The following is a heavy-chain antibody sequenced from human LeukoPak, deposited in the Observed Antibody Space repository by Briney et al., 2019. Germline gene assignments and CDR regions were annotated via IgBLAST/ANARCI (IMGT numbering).Heavy chain of an antibody. J-gene: IGHJ4*02. D-gene: IGHD2-21*01. CDR1: GFTFSSYG. CDR2: ISYDGSNK. V-gene: IGHV3-30*18. Sequence: GGSLRLSCAASGFTFSSYGMHWVRQAPGKGLEWVAVISYDGSNKYYADSVKGRFTISRDNAKNSLYLQMNSLRAEDTALYYCAKGPAGAYWVNSYYFDYWGQGTLVTVSS. CDR3: AKGPAGAYWVNSYYFDY.